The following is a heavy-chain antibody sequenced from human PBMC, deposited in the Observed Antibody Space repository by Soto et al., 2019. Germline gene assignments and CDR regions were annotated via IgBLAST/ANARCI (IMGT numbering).Heavy chain of an antibody. V-gene: IGHV4-34*01. D-gene: IGHD3-10*01. CDR1: GGSFSGYY. CDR2: INHSGST. Sequence: SETLCLTCAVDGGSFSGYYWSWIRQPPGKGLEWIGEINHSGSTNYNPSLKSRVTISVDTSKNQFSLKLSSVTAADTAVYYCARATYGSGSYRVDYWGQGTLVTVSS. CDR3: ARATYGSGSYRVDY. J-gene: IGHJ4*02.